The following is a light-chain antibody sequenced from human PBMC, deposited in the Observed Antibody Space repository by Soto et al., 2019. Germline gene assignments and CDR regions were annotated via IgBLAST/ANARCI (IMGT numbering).Light chain of an antibody. Sequence: DVQMTQSPSSLSASVGDRVTITCQASQDISNYLNWFQQKPGKAPQALITDASDLETGVSSRFTASGSGTNFILIIDSLQPEDIATYYCQQYDDIPYTFGQGTKLEIK. CDR3: QQYDDIPYT. J-gene: IGKJ2*01. V-gene: IGKV1-33*01. CDR1: QDISNY. CDR2: DAS.